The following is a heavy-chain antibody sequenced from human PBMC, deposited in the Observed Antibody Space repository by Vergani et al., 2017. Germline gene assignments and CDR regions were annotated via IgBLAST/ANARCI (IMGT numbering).Heavy chain of an antibody. J-gene: IGHJ3*01. CDR2: IYHSGST. CDR3: AREGITGTNDAFDL. CDR1: GYSISSGYY. D-gene: IGHD1-7*01. Sequence: QVQLQESGPGLVKPSETLSLTCAVSGYSISSGYYWGWIRQPPGKGLEWIGSIYHSGSTYYNPSLKSRVTISVDTSKNQFSIKLSSVTAADTAVYYCAREGITGTNDAFDLWGQGTMVTVSS. V-gene: IGHV4-38-2*02.